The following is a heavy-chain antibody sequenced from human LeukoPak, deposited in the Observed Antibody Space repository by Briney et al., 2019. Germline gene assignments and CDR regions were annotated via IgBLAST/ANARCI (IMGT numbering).Heavy chain of an antibody. CDR3: ARGRGMAARLLDY. CDR2: INHSGST. D-gene: IGHD6-6*01. Sequence: SETLSLTCAVYGGSFSGYYWSWIRQPPGKGLEWIGEINHSGSTNYNPSLKSRVTISVDTSKDQFSLKLSSVTAADTAVYYCARGRGMAARLLDYWGQGTLVTVSS. J-gene: IGHJ4*02. V-gene: IGHV4-34*01. CDR1: GGSFSGYY.